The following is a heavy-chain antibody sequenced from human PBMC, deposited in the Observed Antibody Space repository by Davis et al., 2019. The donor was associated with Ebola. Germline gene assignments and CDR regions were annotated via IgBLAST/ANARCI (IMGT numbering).Heavy chain of an antibody. CDR2: IYHSGST. CDR1: GDSISSAYW. CDR3: ARDRGYIAVDAFDI. V-gene: IGHV4-4*02. D-gene: IGHD6-19*01. Sequence: MPSETLSLICAVPGDSISSAYWWSWVRQPPGKGLEWIGAIYHSGSTNYNPSLKSRVTISVDKSKNQFSLKLSSVTAADPAMYYCARDRGYIAVDAFDIWGQGTVVTVSS. J-gene: IGHJ3*02.